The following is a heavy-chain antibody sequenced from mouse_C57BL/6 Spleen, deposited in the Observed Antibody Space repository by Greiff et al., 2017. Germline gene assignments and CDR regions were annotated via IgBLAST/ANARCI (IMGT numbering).Heavy chain of an antibody. CDR2: ISSGGDYI. D-gene: IGHD2-2*01. CDR1: GFTFSSYA. Sequence: VQLKESGEGLVKPGGSLKLSCAASGFTFSSYAMSWVRQTPEKRLEWVAYISSGGDYIYYADTVKGRFTISRDNARNTLYLQMSSLKSEDTAMYYCTREDGYDVSFAYWGQGTLVTVSA. CDR3: TREDGYDVSFAY. J-gene: IGHJ3*01. V-gene: IGHV5-9-1*02.